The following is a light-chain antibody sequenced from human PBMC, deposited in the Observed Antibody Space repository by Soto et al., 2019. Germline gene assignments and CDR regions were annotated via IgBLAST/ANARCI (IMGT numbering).Light chain of an antibody. V-gene: IGLV2-8*01. CDR2: EVS. Sequence: QSALTQPASVSGSPGQSITISCTGTSSDVGGYKYVSWYQQHPDKAPKLIIFEVSKRPSGVPDRFSGSKSGNTASLTVSGLQAEDEADYYCSSHAGSNNYVFGTGTKLTVL. J-gene: IGLJ1*01. CDR1: SSDVGGYKY. CDR3: SSHAGSNNYV.